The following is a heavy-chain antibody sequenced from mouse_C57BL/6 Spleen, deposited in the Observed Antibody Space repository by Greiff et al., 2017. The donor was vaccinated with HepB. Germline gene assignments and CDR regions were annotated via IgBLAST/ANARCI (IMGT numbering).Heavy chain of an antibody. D-gene: IGHD2-4*01. CDR2: ISSGSSTI. J-gene: IGHJ3*01. CDR3: AREGDYDWAWFAY. Sequence: EVKLVESGGGLVKPGGSLKLSCAASGFTFSDYGMHWVRQAPEKGLEWVAYISSGSSTIYYADTVKGRFTISRDNAKNTLFLQMTSLRSEDTAMYYCAREGDYDWAWFAYWGQGTLVTVSA. CDR1: GFTFSDYG. V-gene: IGHV5-17*01.